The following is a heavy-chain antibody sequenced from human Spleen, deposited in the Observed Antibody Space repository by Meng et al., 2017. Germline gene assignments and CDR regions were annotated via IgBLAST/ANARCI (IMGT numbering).Heavy chain of an antibody. Sequence: SVKVSCKASGGTFSSYAISWVRQAPGQGLEWMGGIIPIFGTANYAQKFQGRVTITADESTSTAYMELSSLRSEDTAVYYCARGNTAMVYYYYGMDVWGQGTTVTVSS. D-gene: IGHD5-18*01. CDR3: ARGNTAMVYYYYGMDV. V-gene: IGHV1-69*13. J-gene: IGHJ6*02. CDR2: IIPIFGTA. CDR1: GGTFSSYA.